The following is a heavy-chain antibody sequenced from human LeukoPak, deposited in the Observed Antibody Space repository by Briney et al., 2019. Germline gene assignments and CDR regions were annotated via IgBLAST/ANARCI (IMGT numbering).Heavy chain of an antibody. CDR2: ISNSGTAI. J-gene: IGHJ1*01. CDR1: GFTFSSYE. Sequence: GGSLRLSCAASGFTFSSYEMNWVRQAPGKGLEWVSYISNSGTAIYYADSVKGRFTISRDNAKSSLYLQMNSRRAEVTAVYYCARAGYSMDTEYFQHWGQGTLVTVSS. D-gene: IGHD5-18*01. CDR3: ARAGYSMDTEYFQH. V-gene: IGHV3-48*03.